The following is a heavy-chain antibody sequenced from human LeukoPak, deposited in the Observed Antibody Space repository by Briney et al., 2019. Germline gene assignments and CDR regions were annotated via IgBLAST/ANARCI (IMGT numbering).Heavy chain of an antibody. J-gene: IGHJ4*02. Sequence: ASVKVSCKASGYTFTSYYMHWVRQAPGQGLEWMGIINPSGGSTSYAQKFQGRVTMTRDMSTSTVYMELSSLRSDDTAVYYCARDRIVARNDYWGQGTLVTVSS. CDR3: ARDRIVARNDY. CDR2: INPSGGST. V-gene: IGHV1-46*01. CDR1: GYTFTSYY. D-gene: IGHD5-12*01.